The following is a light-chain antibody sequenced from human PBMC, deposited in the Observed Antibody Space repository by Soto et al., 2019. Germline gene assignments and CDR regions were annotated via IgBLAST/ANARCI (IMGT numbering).Light chain of an antibody. Sequence: IVMTQSPATLSVSPGERATLSCRASQSISSNLAWYQQKPGQAPRLLIYGVSSRATGIPERFSGSGSGTDFTLTITRLEPEDFAVYFCQQYDVSPITFGLGTRLEIK. CDR1: QSISSN. CDR2: GVS. J-gene: IGKJ5*01. V-gene: IGKV3D-15*01. CDR3: QQYDVSPIT.